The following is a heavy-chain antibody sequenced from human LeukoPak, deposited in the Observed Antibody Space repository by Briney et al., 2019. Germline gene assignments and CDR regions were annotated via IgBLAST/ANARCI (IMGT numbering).Heavy chain of an antibody. CDR2: IYYSGST. V-gene: IGHV4-30-4*01. J-gene: IGHJ6*02. Sequence: PSQTLSLTCTVSGGSISCGDYYWSWIRQPPGKGLEWIGYIYYSGSTYYNPSLKSRVTISVDTSKNQLSLKLSSVTAADTAVYYSARGYSSYYYYYGMDVWGQGTTVTVSS. CDR3: ARGYSSYYYYYGMDV. CDR1: GGSISCGDYY. D-gene: IGHD3-22*01.